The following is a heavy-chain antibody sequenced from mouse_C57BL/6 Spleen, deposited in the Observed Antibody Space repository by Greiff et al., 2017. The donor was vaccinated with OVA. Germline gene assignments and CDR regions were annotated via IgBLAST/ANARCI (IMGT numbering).Heavy chain of an antibody. Sequence: EVKLVESGEGLVKPGGSLKLSCAASGFTFSSYAMSWVRQTPEKRLEWVAYISSGGDYIYYADTVTGRFTISRDNARITLYLQMSSLKSEDTAMYYCTRDYYGSSHFAYWGQGTLVTVSA. CDR2: ISSGGDYI. J-gene: IGHJ3*01. CDR3: TRDYYGSSHFAY. V-gene: IGHV5-9-1*02. D-gene: IGHD1-1*01. CDR1: GFTFSSYA.